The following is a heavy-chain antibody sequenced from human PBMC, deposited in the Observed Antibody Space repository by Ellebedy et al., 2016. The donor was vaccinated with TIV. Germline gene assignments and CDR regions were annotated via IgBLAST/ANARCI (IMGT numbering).Heavy chain of an antibody. CDR1: GFNFRSYE. Sequence: PGGSLRLSCAASGFNFRSYEMNWVRQAPGKGLEWVSHISTSGSSTHYADSVQGRFTISRDNARNSLYLDMSSLRAEDTGVYYCARWETGVQVWSHPQPKKYYHGMDVWGQGTTVIVS. J-gene: IGHJ6*02. CDR2: ISTSGSST. V-gene: IGHV3-48*03. CDR3: ARWETGVQVWSHPQPKKYYHGMDV. D-gene: IGHD1-1*01.